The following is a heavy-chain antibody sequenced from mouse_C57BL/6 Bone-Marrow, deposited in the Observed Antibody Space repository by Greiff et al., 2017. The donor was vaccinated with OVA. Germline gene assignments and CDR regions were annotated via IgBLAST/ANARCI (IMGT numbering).Heavy chain of an antibody. J-gene: IGHJ4*01. CDR2: ISDGGSYT. Sequence: EVNLVESGGGLVKPGGSLKLSCAASGFTFSSYAMSWVRQTPEKRLEWVATISDGGSYTYYPDNVKGRFTISRDNAKNNLYLQMSHLKSEDTAMYYCARDSHYYGSSVYAMDYWGQGTSVTVSS. V-gene: IGHV5-4*01. CDR3: ARDSHYYGSSVYAMDY. CDR1: GFTFSSYA. D-gene: IGHD1-1*01.